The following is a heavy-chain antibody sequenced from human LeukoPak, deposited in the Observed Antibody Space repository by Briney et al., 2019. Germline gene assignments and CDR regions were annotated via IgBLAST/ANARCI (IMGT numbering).Heavy chain of an antibody. CDR1: GGTFSSYA. J-gene: IGHJ6*03. Sequence: ASVKVSCKASGGTFSSYAISWVRQAPGQGLEWMGGIIPIFGTANYAQKFQGRVTITADKSTSTAYMELSSLRSEDTAVYYCATSGSDKAAGTPLYYYMDVWGKGTTVTVSS. CDR3: ATSGSDKAAGTPLYYYMDV. CDR2: IIPIFGTA. V-gene: IGHV1-69*06. D-gene: IGHD6-13*01.